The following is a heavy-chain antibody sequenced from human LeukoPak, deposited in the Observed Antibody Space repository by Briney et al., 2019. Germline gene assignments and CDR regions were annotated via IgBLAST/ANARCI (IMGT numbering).Heavy chain of an antibody. Sequence: GGSLRLSCAASGFSFSSYEMNWVCQALGKGLEWVSYISSSGSTIYHADSVKGRFTISRDNAKNSLYLQMNSLRAEDTAVYYCARGRYYGMDVWGQGTTVTVSS. D-gene: IGHD2-15*01. J-gene: IGHJ6*02. CDR3: ARGRYYGMDV. CDR2: ISSSGSTI. CDR1: GFSFSSYE. V-gene: IGHV3-48*03.